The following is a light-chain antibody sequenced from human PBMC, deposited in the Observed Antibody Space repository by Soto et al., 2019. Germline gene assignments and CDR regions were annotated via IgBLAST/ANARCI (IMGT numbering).Light chain of an antibody. CDR2: GAS. CDR3: QQYNDWPRT. CDR1: QSVSSK. V-gene: IGKV3-15*01. J-gene: IGKJ4*01. Sequence: EIVMTQSPATLSVSLGESATLSCRASQSVSSKLAWYQQKPGQAPRLLIDGASTRATGIPARFSGSGSGTEFILTISSLQSEDFAVYYCQQYNDWPRTFGGGTRVEIK.